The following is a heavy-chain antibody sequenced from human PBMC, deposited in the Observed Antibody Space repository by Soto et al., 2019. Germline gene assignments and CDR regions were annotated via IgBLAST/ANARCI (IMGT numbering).Heavy chain of an antibody. J-gene: IGHJ5*02. Sequence: QSGGSLRLPCAASGFTFRSYSMNWVRQAPGKGLEWVSYISISSRTIYYADSVKGRFTISRDDAKNSLYLQMNSLRDEDTSVYYCARDNGIAGSFDPWGQGTLVTVSS. D-gene: IGHD6-13*01. CDR1: GFTFRSYS. CDR3: ARDNGIAGSFDP. V-gene: IGHV3-48*02. CDR2: ISISSRTI.